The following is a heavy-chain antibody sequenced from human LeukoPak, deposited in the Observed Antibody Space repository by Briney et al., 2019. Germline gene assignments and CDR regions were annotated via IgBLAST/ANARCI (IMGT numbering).Heavy chain of an antibody. Sequence: ASVKVSCKASGYTFTSYGISWVRQAPGQRLEWMGWINAGNGNTKYSQKFQGRVTITRDTSASTAYMELSSLRSEDTAVYYCAFRYMAYFDYWGQGTLVTVSS. CDR2: INAGNGNT. CDR1: GYTFTSYG. V-gene: IGHV1-3*01. J-gene: IGHJ4*02. CDR3: AFRYMAYFDY. D-gene: IGHD3-9*01.